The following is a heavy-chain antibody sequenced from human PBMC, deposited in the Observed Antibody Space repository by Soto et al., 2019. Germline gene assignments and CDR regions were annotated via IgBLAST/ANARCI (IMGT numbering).Heavy chain of an antibody. CDR2: IYYSGST. Sequence: PSETLSLTCTVSGGSISSSSYYWGWIRQPPGKGLEWIGSIYYSGSTYYNPSLTSRVTISVDTSKNQFSLKLSSVTAADTAVYYCARHFRLWNYGSIKLYNWFDPWGQGTLVTVSS. J-gene: IGHJ5*02. CDR3: ARHFRLWNYGSIKLYNWFDP. CDR1: GGSISSSSYY. V-gene: IGHV4-39*01. D-gene: IGHD1-7*01.